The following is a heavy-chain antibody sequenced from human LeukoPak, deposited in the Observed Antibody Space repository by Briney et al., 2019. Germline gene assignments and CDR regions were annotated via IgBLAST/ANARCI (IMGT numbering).Heavy chain of an antibody. CDR3: ARGLWTIVVVRRANWFDP. J-gene: IGHJ5*02. V-gene: IGHV4-39*07. D-gene: IGHD3-22*01. CDR2: IYYSGST. Sequence: SETLSLTCTVSGGSISSSSYYWGWIRQPPGKGLEWIGNIYYSGSTNYNPSLKSRVTISVDTSKNQFSLKLSSVTAADTAVYYCARGLWTIVVVRRANWFDPWGQGTLVTVSS. CDR1: GGSISSSSYY.